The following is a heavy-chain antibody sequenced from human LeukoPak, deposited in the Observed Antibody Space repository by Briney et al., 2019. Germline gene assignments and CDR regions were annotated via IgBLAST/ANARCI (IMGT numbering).Heavy chain of an antibody. CDR3: ARDRLYYGDYGPIDY. CDR2: ISSSGSTI. D-gene: IGHD4-17*01. CDR1: GFTFSDYY. J-gene: IGHJ4*02. Sequence: GGSLRLSCAASGFTFSDYYMRWIRQAPGKGLEWVSYISSSGSTIYYADSVKGRFTISRDNAKNSLYLQMNSLRAEDTAVYYCARDRLYYGDYGPIDYWGQGTLVTVSS. V-gene: IGHV3-11*04.